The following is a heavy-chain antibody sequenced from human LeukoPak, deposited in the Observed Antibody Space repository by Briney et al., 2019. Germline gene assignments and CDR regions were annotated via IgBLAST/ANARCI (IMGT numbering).Heavy chain of an antibody. J-gene: IGHJ6*04. D-gene: IGHD6-19*01. CDR2: INHSGST. V-gene: IGHV4-34*01. CDR1: GGSFSGYY. Sequence: SETLSLTCAVYGGSFSGYYWSWIRQPPGKGLEWIGEINHSGSTNYNPSLKSRVTISVDTSKNQFSPKLSSVTAADTAVYYCARRNRAVAGMDVWGKGTTVTVSS. CDR3: ARRNRAVAGMDV.